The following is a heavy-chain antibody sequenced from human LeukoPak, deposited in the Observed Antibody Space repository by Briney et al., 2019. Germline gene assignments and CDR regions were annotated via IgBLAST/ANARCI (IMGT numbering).Heavy chain of an antibody. V-gene: IGHV1-69*05. CDR3: ARDRKQQLVYNWFDP. D-gene: IGHD6-13*01. J-gene: IGHJ5*02. Sequence: ASVKVSCKASGGTFSSYAISWVRQAPGQGLEWMGGIIPIFGTANYAQKFQGRVTITTDESTSTAYMELRSLRSDDTAVYYCARDRKQQLVYNWFDPWGQGTLVTVSS. CDR2: IIPIFGTA. CDR1: GGTFSSYA.